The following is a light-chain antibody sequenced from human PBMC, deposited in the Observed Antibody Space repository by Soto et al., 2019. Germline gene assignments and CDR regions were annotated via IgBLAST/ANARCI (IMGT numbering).Light chain of an antibody. Sequence: ELVLTQSPATLSLSAGESATLSCKASQSVSSYLAWYQQKPGQAPRLIIYDAYNRATGIPARFSGSGSGTDFALTISSLEPEDFAVYYCQQSSNWPPITXGQGTRLEIK. CDR3: QQSSNWPPIT. CDR1: QSVSSY. CDR2: DAY. J-gene: IGKJ5*01. V-gene: IGKV3-11*01.